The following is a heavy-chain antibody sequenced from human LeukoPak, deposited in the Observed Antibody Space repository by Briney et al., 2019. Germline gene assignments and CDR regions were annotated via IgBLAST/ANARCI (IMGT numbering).Heavy chain of an antibody. CDR3: VSGGYGTTYLAQ. J-gene: IGHJ4*02. D-gene: IGHD2-8*01. Sequence: GESLKISCKGSGYRITTYWIGGVRQMTGKGLEWRGLIYLGDYNISQSPSSFQGQVTTPADTSISTAYLRWRSLKHSGSAMYYRVSGGYGTTYLAQWGQGILVTVS. V-gene: IGHV5-51*01. CDR1: GYRITTYW. CDR2: IYLGDYNI.